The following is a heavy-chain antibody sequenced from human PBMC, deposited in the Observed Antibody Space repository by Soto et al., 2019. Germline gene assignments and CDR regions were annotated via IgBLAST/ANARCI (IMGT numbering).Heavy chain of an antibody. CDR2: ISSGAGNT. Sequence: GGSLRLSCAASGFTFTSYAMSWVRQAPGKGLEWVSAISSGAGNTYYADSVKGRFTISRDNSKNTLYLQMNSLRAEDTAVYYCARPRSSDWSPWDCWGQGTLVTVSS. CDR3: ARPRSSDWSPWDC. D-gene: IGHD6-19*01. CDR1: GFTFTSYA. J-gene: IGHJ4*02. V-gene: IGHV3-23*01.